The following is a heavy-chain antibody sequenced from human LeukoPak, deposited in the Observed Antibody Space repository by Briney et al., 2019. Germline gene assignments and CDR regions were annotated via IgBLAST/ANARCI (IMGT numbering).Heavy chain of an antibody. D-gene: IGHD1-26*01. J-gene: IGHJ3*02. V-gene: IGHV3-53*01. CDR3: AREGRATRGAFDI. CDR2: IYSGGGT. CDR1: GFTVGKNY. Sequence: GGSLRLSCAASGFTVGKNYMSWVRQAPGKGLECVSLIYSGGGTYYADSVKGRFTISRDNSKNTLYLQMNSLRAEDTAVYYCAREGRATRGAFDIWGQGTMVTVSS.